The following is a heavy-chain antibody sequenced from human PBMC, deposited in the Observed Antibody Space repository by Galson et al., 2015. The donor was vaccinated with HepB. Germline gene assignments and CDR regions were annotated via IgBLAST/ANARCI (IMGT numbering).Heavy chain of an antibody. CDR1: GGSISSSSYY. V-gene: IGHV4-39*01. Sequence: LSLTCTVSGGSISSSSYYWGWIRQPPGKGLEWIGSIYYSGSTYYNPSLKSRVTISVDTSKNQFSLKLSSVTAADTAVYYCARHRSHYYAIDWYFDLWGRGTLVTVSS. CDR3: ARHRSHYYAIDWYFDL. J-gene: IGHJ2*01. CDR2: IYYSGST. D-gene: IGHD3-10*01.